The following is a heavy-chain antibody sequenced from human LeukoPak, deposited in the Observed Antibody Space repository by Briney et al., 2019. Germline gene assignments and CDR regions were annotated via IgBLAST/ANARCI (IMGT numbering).Heavy chain of an antibody. CDR3: AKDSSLHMAVAGTRYFDY. D-gene: IGHD6-19*01. V-gene: IGHV3-9*01. CDR1: GFTFDDYA. Sequence: SLKLSCAASGFTFDDYAMHWVRQAPGKGLEWVSGISWNSGSIGYADSVKGRFTISRDNAKNSLYLQMNSLRAEDTALYYCAKDSSLHMAVAGTRYFDYWGQGTLVTVSS. CDR2: ISWNSGSI. J-gene: IGHJ4*02.